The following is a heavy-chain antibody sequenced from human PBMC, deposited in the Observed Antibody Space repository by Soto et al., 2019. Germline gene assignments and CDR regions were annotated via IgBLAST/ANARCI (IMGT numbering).Heavy chain of an antibody. Sequence: GGTLRLSCTASGFTFFTYAMTWVRQAPGKGLEWVSSITDTGVSTYYADSVKGRFTISRDNSKNTLYLQMNSLRTDDSAVYYCAKDTPVVMFLFDSWGRGTLVTVSS. CDR2: ITDTGVST. CDR1: GFTFFTYA. D-gene: IGHD2-15*01. V-gene: IGHV3-23*01. J-gene: IGHJ4*02. CDR3: AKDTPVVMFLFDS.